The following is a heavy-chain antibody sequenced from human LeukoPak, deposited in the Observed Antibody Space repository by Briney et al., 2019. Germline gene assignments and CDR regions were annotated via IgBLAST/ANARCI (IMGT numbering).Heavy chain of an antibody. Sequence: PGGSLRLSCAASGFTFDDYAMHWVRQAPGKGLEWVSGISWNSGSIGYADSVKGRFTISRDNAKNSLYLQMNSLRAEDTAVYYCARRGSYYNYFDYWGQGTLVTVSS. CDR2: ISWNSGSI. J-gene: IGHJ4*02. CDR3: ARRGSYYNYFDY. V-gene: IGHV3-9*01. D-gene: IGHD1-26*01. CDR1: GFTFDDYA.